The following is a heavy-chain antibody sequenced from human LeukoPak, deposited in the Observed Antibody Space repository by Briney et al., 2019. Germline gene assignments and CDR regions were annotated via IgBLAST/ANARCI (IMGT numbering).Heavy chain of an antibody. J-gene: IGHJ4*02. CDR3: ARAICAGPTCYTRPSYFDY. CDR1: GVSISNNNYY. CDR2: IFFSGSF. D-gene: IGHD2-2*02. Sequence: SETLSLTCTVSGVSISNNNYYWVWVRQPPGKGLEWIGNIFFSGSFYYNLSLKSRLTISVDTSRNQFSLKLSSVTAADTAVYYCARAICAGPTCYTRPSYFDYWGQGTLVTVSS. V-gene: IGHV4-39*07.